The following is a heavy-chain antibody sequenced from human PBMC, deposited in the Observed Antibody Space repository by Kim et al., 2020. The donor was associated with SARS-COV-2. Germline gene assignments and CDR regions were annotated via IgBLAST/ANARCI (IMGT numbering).Heavy chain of an antibody. J-gene: IGHJ4*02. V-gene: IGHV3-33*01. Sequence: GGSLRLSCAASGFTFSSYGMHWVRQAPGKGLEWVAVIWYDGSNKYYADSVKGRFTISRDNSKNTLYLQMNSLRAEDTAVYYCARDRLYYDILTGFGYWGQGTLVTVSS. CDR1: GFTFSSYG. CDR2: IWYDGSNK. CDR3: ARDRLYYDILTGFGY. D-gene: IGHD3-9*01.